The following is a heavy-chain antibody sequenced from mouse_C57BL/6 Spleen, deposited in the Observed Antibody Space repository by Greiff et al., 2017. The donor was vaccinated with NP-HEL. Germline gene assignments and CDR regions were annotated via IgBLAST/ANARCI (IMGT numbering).Heavy chain of an antibody. CDR1: GFTFSDAW. Sequence: DVQLVESGGGLVQPGGSMKLSCAASGFTFSDAWMDWVRQSPEQGLEWVADIRNKANNHATYYAESVKGRFTISRDDSKRSVYLQMNSLRAEDTGIYYCTRAVDGDYWGQGTSVTVSS. CDR2: IRNKANNHAT. V-gene: IGHV6-6*01. J-gene: IGHJ4*01. D-gene: IGHD1-1*01. CDR3: TRAVDGDY.